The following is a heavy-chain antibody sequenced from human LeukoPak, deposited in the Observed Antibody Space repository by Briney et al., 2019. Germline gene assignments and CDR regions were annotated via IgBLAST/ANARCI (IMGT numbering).Heavy chain of an antibody. J-gene: IGHJ5*02. CDR1: GYTFTGYY. CDR2: INPNSGGT. D-gene: IGHD6-6*01. Sequence: GASVKVSCKSSGYTFTGYYMHWVRQAPGQGLEWMGWINPNSGGTNYAQKFQGRVTMTRDTSISTAYMELSRLRSDDTAVYYCARAVRSLSIAARPVWFDPWGQGTLVTVSS. CDR3: ARAVRSLSIAARPVWFDP. V-gene: IGHV1-2*02.